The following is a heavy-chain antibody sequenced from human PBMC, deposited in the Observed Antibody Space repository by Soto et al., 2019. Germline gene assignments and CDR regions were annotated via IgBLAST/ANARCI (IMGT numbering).Heavy chain of an antibody. CDR1: GFTFSSYA. CDR2: ISGSGGST. J-gene: IGHJ6*02. CDR3: AKYGSGLRFLEWLLKGKGYGMDV. D-gene: IGHD3-3*01. V-gene: IGHV3-23*01. Sequence: QPGGSLRLSCAASGFTFSSYAVSWVRQAPGKGLEWVSAISGSGGSTYYADSVKGRFTISRDNSKNTLYLQMNSLRAEDTAVYYCAKYGSGLRFLEWLLKGKGYGMDVWGQGTTVTVSS.